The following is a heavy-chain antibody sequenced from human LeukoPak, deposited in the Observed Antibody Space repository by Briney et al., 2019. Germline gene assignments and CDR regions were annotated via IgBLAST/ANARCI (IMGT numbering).Heavy chain of an antibody. CDR3: ARGRYSSSSGDY. V-gene: IGHV4-59*01. D-gene: IGHD6-6*01. J-gene: IGHJ4*02. CDR1: GDSIRSYY. CDR2: IHNNGDS. Sequence: PSETLSLTCIVSGDSIRSYYWNWIRQAPGKALEWIGHIHNNGDSAYNFSLKSRVTISMDTSKNQFSLKLSSVTAADTAVYYCARGRYSSSSGDYWGQGTLVTVSS.